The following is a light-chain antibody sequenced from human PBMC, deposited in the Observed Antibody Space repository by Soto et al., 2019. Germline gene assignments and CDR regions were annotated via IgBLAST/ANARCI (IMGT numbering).Light chain of an antibody. CDR1: QSISGW. CDR2: DVS. CDR3: QQYNSYPWT. V-gene: IGKV1-5*01. J-gene: IGKJ1*01. Sequence: DRVTITCRASQSISGWLAWYQQKPGKAPKLLIYDVSSLESGVPSRFSGSGSGTEFTLAISSLQPDDFATYYCQQYNSYPWTFGQGTKVDI.